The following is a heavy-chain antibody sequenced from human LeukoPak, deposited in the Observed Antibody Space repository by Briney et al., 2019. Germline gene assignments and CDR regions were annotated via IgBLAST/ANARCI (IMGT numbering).Heavy chain of an antibody. Sequence: GALVKVSCKASGYTFTNYYIHWVRQAPGQGLEWMGIINPTGGSASYAQKFQGRVSMTSDTSTSTLYLELSSLRSEDTAVYYCARDRSGSRWRWFDPWGQGTLVTVSS. V-gene: IGHV1-46*01. CDR1: GYTFTNYY. J-gene: IGHJ5*02. CDR3: ARDRSGSRWRWFDP. D-gene: IGHD6-13*01. CDR2: INPTGGSA.